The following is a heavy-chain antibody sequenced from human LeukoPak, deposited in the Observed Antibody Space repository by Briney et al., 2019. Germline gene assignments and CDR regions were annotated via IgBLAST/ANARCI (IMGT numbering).Heavy chain of an antibody. V-gene: IGHV1-46*01. CDR3: AREGYPPATWDYYDFWSGYYGGRYNWFDP. Sequence: ASVKVSCKASGYTFTSYYMHWVRQAPGQGLEWMGIINPSGGSTSYAQKFQGRVTMTRDTSTSTVYMELSSLRSEDTAVYYCAREGYPPATWDYYDFWSGYYGGRYNWFDPWGQGTLVTVSS. D-gene: IGHD3-3*01. CDR2: INPSGGST. CDR1: GYTFTSYY. J-gene: IGHJ5*02.